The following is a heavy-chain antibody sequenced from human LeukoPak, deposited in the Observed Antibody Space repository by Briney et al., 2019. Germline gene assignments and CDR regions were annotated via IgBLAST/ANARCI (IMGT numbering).Heavy chain of an antibody. CDR1: GFTFSSYA. J-gene: IGHJ4*02. CDR2: ISGSGGST. V-gene: IGHV3-23*01. D-gene: IGHD3-22*01. CDR3: APIIVVVITTFDY. Sequence: GGSLRLSCAASGFTFSSYAMSWVRQAPGKGLEWVSAISGSGGSTYYADSVKGWFTISRDNSKNTLYLQMNSLRAEDTAVYYCAPIIVVVITTFDYWGQGTLVTVSS.